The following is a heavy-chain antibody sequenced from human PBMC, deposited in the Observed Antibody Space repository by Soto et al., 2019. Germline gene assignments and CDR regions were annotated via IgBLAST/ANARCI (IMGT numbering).Heavy chain of an antibody. J-gene: IGHJ4*02. Sequence: EVQLVESGGGLVQPGGSLKLSCAASGFSFSGSSRYWVRQASGKGREWVGRIRSKTDGGTTDYAAPVKGRFTISRDDSKNTLYLQMNSLKTEDTAVYYCTTTPATGSWYFDYWGQGTLVTVSS. CDR3: TTTPATGSWYFDY. CDR1: GFSFSGSS. CDR2: IRSKTDGGTT. V-gene: IGHV3-15*01. D-gene: IGHD3-10*01.